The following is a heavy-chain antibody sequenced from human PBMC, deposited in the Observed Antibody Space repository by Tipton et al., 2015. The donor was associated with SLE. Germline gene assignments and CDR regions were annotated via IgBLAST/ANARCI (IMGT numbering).Heavy chain of an antibody. CDR1: GGSISSSSYY. V-gene: IGHV4-31*03. CDR3: ARGLLVVPAAMGGWFDP. J-gene: IGHJ5*02. CDR2: IYYSGST. Sequence: TLSLTCTVSGGSISSSSYYWGWIRQHPGKGLEWIGYIYYSGSTYYNPSLKSRVTISVDTSKNQFSLKLSSVTAADTAVYYCARGLLVVPAAMGGWFDPWGQGTLVTVSS. D-gene: IGHD2-2*01.